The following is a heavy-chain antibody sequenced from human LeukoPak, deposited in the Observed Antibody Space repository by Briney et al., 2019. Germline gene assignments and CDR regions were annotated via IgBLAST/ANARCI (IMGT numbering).Heavy chain of an antibody. J-gene: IGHJ3*02. V-gene: IGHV4-4*07. Sequence: SETLSLTCTVSGGPISSYYWSWIRQPAGKGLEWIGRIYTSGSTNYSPSLKSRVTISVDKSKNQFSLKLSSVTAADTAVYYCARDGAGGDAFDIWGQGTMVTVSS. CDR3: ARDGAGGDAFDI. CDR1: GGPISSYY. D-gene: IGHD4-23*01. CDR2: IYTSGST.